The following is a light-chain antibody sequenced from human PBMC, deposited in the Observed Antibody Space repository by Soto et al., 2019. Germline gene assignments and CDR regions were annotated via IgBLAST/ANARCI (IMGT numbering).Light chain of an antibody. CDR2: AAS. CDR3: QKYNSAPLT. J-gene: IGKJ4*01. Sequence: MAPSSSSLPPSVGDRLTITCRASQIIDTWLTWYQQKPGKAPKLLIYAASTLQAGVPSRFSGSGSGTDFTLTISSLQPEDVAAYYCQKYNSAPLTFGGGTKVDI. V-gene: IGKV1-27*01. CDR1: QIIDTW.